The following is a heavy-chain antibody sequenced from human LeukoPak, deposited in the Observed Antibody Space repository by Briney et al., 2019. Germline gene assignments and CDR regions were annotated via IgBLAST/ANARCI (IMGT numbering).Heavy chain of an antibody. D-gene: IGHD6-19*01. CDR3: VRHTTSGWYQVVY. Sequence: SETLSLTCTVSGGSISSYYWSWIRQPPGKGLEWIGYITYSGSTDHNPSLRSRVIISVDASKNQFSLKLTSVTAADTAVYYCVRHTTSGWYQVVYWGQGTLVTVSS. V-gene: IGHV4-59*01. CDR2: ITYSGST. CDR1: GGSISSYY. J-gene: IGHJ4*02.